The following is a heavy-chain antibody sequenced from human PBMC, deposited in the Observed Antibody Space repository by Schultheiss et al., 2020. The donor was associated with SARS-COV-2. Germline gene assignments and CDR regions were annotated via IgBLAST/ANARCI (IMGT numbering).Heavy chain of an antibody. V-gene: IGHV3-20*01. CDR2: INWNGGST. CDR3: ARENYGDYLPYFDY. CDR1: GFTFDDYG. Sequence: GGSLRLSCAASGFTFDDYGMSWVRQAPGKGLEWVSGINWNGGSTGYADSVKGRFTISRDNAKNSLYLQMNSLRAEDTALYHCARENYGDYLPYFDYWGQGTLVTVSS. J-gene: IGHJ4*02. D-gene: IGHD4-17*01.